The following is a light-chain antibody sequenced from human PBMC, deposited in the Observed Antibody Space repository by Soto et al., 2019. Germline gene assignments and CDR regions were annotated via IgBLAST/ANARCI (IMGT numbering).Light chain of an antibody. CDR2: EAS. J-gene: IGLJ1*01. V-gene: IGLV2-14*01. CDR3: SSYTSSTAYV. CDR1: SSGAGGYNY. Sequence: QSALTQPASASGPPGQSFTISCTGTSSGAGGYNYVSWYQLHPGKAPTLMVYEASNRPSGVSNPFSGSTAGNTASLTISGLQAQDEDDYYCSSYTSSTAYVVGTGTTVTV.